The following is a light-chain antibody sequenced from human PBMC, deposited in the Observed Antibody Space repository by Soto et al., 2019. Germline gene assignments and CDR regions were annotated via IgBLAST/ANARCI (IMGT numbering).Light chain of an antibody. CDR2: RAS. J-gene: IGKJ1*01. CDR3: QQYYSSSS. CDR1: QSIQFW. V-gene: IGKV1-5*03. Sequence: DIQMTQSPSTLSASVGDRVTITCRASQSIQFWLAWYQQKPGKAPKLLIQRASSLESGVPSRFSASGSGTDFGLTISSLQPDDFATYYCQQYYSSSSFGRGTKVEVK.